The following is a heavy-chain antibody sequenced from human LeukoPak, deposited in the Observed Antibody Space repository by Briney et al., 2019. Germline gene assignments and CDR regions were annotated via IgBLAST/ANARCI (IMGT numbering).Heavy chain of an antibody. D-gene: IGHD3-22*01. CDR2: ISAYNGNT. CDR1: GYTFTSYG. CDR3: ARVETYFYDSSGYRRRWFDP. Sequence: GASVKVSCKASGYTFTSYGISWVRQAPGQGLEWMGWISAYNGNTNYAQKLQGRVTMTTDTSTSTAYMELRSLRSDDTAVYYCARVETYFYDSSGYRRRWFDPWGQGTLVTVSS. V-gene: IGHV1-18*04. J-gene: IGHJ5*02.